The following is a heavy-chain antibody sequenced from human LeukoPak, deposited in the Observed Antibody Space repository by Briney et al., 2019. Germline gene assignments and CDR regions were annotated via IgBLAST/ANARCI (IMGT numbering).Heavy chain of an antibody. D-gene: IGHD3-22*01. J-gene: IGHJ4*02. V-gene: IGHV3-21*04. CDR3: ATPLDYRDSSGYHQGGD. CDR1: GFSFNRYS. Sequence: PGGSLRLSCAASGFSFNRYSMNWVRQAPGKGLEWVSSISSSSSYIYYSDSVKGRFTISRDNAKNSLYLQMNSLRAEDTAVYYCATPLDYRDSSGYHQGGDWGQGTQVTVSS. CDR2: ISSSSSYI.